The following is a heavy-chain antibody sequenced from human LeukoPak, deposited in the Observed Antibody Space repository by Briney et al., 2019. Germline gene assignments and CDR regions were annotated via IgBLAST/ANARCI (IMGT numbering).Heavy chain of an antibody. J-gene: IGHJ5*02. Sequence: PGGSLRLSCAASGFTFSSYAMSWVRQAPGKGLEWVSTISGSGGNTYYSDSVMGRFTISRDNARNTLFLQIDSLRLEDTAIYYCAKGPHSYRDLNHWGRGTLVTVSS. V-gene: IGHV3-23*01. D-gene: IGHD1-26*01. CDR1: GFTFSSYA. CDR2: ISGSGGNT. CDR3: AKGPHSYRDLNH.